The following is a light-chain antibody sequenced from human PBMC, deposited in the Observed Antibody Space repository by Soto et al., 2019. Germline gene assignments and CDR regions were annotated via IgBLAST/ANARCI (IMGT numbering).Light chain of an antibody. CDR1: QSVSSSY. Sequence: EFELTQSPGTLSLFPGAGATLSCRASQSVSSSYLAWYQQKPGRAPRLLIYGASSRATGIPDRFSDSGSGTDFTLTISRLEPEDFAVYYCQQYGSSPLTFGGGTKVDIK. J-gene: IGKJ4*01. CDR2: GAS. CDR3: QQYGSSPLT. V-gene: IGKV3-20*01.